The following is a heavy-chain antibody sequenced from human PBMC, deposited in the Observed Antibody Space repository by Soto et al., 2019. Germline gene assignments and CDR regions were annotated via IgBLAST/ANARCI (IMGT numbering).Heavy chain of an antibody. J-gene: IGHJ4*02. V-gene: IGHV3-74*01. Sequence: EVQLVEFGGGLVQPGGSLRLSCAASGFTFSSYWLHWVCQAPGKGLVWLSRLNSDGSSAYYADSVKGRFTISRDNAQNTVYLQMNSLGDEDTAVYYCVRGKRGGWYFDYWGQGTLVTVSS. D-gene: IGHD6-19*01. CDR1: GFTFSSYW. CDR2: LNSDGSSA. CDR3: VRGKRGGWYFDY.